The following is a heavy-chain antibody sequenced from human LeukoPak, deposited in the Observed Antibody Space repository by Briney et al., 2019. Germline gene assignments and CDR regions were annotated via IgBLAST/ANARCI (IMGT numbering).Heavy chain of an antibody. V-gene: IGHV4-39*01. CDR2: IYYGGST. CDR3: ARQVACSNYFPFDY. Sequence: SETLSPTCTVSGGSISSSSYYWGWIRQPPGKGLEWIGSIYYGGSTYYNPSLKSRLTISVDTSKNQFSLKLSSVTAADTAVYYCARQVACSNYFPFDYWGQGTLVTVSS. D-gene: IGHD4-11*01. CDR1: GGSISSSSYY. J-gene: IGHJ4*02.